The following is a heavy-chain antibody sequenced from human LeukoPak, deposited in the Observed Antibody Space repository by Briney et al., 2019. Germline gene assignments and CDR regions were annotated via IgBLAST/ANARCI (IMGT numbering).Heavy chain of an antibody. V-gene: IGHV4-31*03. D-gene: IGHD3-22*01. CDR1: SGSISSGGYY. CDR2: IYYSGST. CDR3: VRVTSTGYSETFDS. Sequence: PSQTLSLTCTVSSGSISSGGYYWSWIRQHPGKGLEWIGYIYYSGSTYYNPSLKSRVTISVDTSKNQFSLKLSSVTAADTAVYYCVRVTSTGYSETFDSWGQGTLVTVSS. J-gene: IGHJ4*02.